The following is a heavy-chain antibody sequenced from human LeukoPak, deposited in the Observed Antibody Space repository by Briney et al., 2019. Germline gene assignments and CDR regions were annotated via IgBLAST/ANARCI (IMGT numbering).Heavy chain of an antibody. CDR3: ARAITIGLRRLPSF. V-gene: IGHV1-8*03. CDR2: MNPNSGNT. CDR1: GYTFTSYD. D-gene: IGHD5-24*01. J-gene: IGHJ4*02. Sequence: GASVKVSCKASGYTFTSYDINWVRQATGQGLEWMGWMNPNSGNTGYAQKFQGRVTITRNTSISTAYMELSSLRSEDTAVYYCARAITIGLRRLPSFWGQGTLVTVSS.